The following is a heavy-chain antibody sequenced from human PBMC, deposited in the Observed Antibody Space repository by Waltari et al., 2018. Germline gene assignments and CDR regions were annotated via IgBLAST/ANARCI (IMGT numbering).Heavy chain of an antibody. Sequence: QLQLQESGPGLVKPSETLSLTCTVSGGSISSSSYYWGWIRQPPGKGLEWIGSIYYSGRTYYNPSLKSRVTISVDTSKNQFSLKLSSVTAADTAVYYCARRYYDSSGYDYWGQGTLVTVSS. V-gene: IGHV4-39*07. J-gene: IGHJ4*02. CDR3: ARRYYDSSGYDY. CDR2: IYYSGRT. CDR1: GGSISSSSYY. D-gene: IGHD3-22*01.